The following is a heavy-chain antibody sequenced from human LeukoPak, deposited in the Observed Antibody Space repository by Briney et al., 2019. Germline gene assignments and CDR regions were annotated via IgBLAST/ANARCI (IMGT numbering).Heavy chain of an antibody. CDR2: IIAMFGRA. Sequence: ASVKVSCKPSGGTFSTYAISWVRQAPGQGLEWMGGIIAMFGRANYAQKFQGRVTITADESTSTAYMELSSLRSEDTAVYYCARVSVTLVRGVNIHQAMDVWGQGTTVTVSS. J-gene: IGHJ6*02. V-gene: IGHV1-69*13. CDR1: GGTFSTYA. D-gene: IGHD3-10*01. CDR3: ARVSVTLVRGVNIHQAMDV.